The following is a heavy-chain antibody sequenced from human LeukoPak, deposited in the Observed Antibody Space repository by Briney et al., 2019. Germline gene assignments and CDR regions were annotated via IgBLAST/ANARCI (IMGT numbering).Heavy chain of an antibody. D-gene: IGHD3-22*01. CDR3: ARHGYGNVGNWFDP. CDR1: GGSISSYY. CDR2: IYYSGST. V-gene: IGHV4-59*08. J-gene: IGHJ5*02. Sequence: SETLSLTCTVSGGSISSYYWSWIRQPPGKGLEWIGYIYYSGSTNYNPSLKSRVTISVDTSKNQFSLKLSSVTAADTAVYYCARHGYGNVGNWFDPWGQGTLVTVSS.